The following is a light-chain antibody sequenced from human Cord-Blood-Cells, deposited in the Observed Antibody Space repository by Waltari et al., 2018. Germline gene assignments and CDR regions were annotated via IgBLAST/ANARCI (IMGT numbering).Light chain of an antibody. CDR3: QQYNSYWT. V-gene: IGKV1-5*03. CDR1: QSISSW. Sequence: DIQMTQSPSTLSASVGDRVTINCRASQSISSWLAWYQKKPGKAPKLLIYKASSLESGVPSRFSGRGAGTEFTLTIRSLQPDDFATYYCQQYNSYWTFGQGTKVEIK. CDR2: KAS. J-gene: IGKJ1*01.